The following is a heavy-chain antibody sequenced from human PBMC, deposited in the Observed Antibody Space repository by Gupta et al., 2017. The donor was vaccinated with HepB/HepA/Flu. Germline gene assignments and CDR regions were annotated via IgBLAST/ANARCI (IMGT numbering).Heavy chain of an antibody. CDR2: ITSSGDNT. V-gene: IGHV3-23*01. J-gene: IGHJ4*02. Sequence: VVVLDSVRGLIQPGGSLRLVCAASWFTFSSPAMRWVRHVQGKELEWVSSITSSGDNTFNAEFVKGRFAISRDNSKKTLYLQMNSLRAEDTAVYYCANDGVGDSFGHTTGPPLSWGQVTLVTVSS. D-gene: IGHD2-21*02. CDR1: WFTFSSPA. CDR3: ANDGVGDSFGHTTGPPLS.